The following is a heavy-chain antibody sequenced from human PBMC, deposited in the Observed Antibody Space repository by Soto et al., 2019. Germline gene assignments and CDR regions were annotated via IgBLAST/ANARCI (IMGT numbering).Heavy chain of an antibody. CDR2: ISWNSGSI. J-gene: IGHJ4*02. D-gene: IGHD2-8*01. V-gene: IGHV3-9*01. Sequence: ESGGGLVQPGRSLRLSCAASGFTFDDYAMHWVRQAPGKGLEWVSGISWNSGSIGYADSVKGRFTISRDNAKNSLYLQMNSLRAEDTALYYCAKELEGYCTNGVCYTGFDYWGQGTLVTVSS. CDR1: GFTFDDYA. CDR3: AKELEGYCTNGVCYTGFDY.